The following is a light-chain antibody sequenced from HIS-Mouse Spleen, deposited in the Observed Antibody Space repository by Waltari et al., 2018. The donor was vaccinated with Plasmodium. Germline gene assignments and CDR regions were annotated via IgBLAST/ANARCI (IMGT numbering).Light chain of an antibody. CDR2: EDS. J-gene: IGLJ3*02. CDR1: ALPKKY. Sequence: SYELTQPPSVSVSPGPTARITCSGDALPKKYAYWYQQKSGQAPVLVIYEDSKRPCGIPERFSGSSSGTMATLTISGAQVEDEADYYCYSTDSSGNHRVFGGGTKLTVL. CDR3: YSTDSSGNHRV. V-gene: IGLV3-10*01.